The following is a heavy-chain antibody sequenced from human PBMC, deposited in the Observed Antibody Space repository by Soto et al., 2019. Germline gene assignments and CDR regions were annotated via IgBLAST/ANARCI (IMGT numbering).Heavy chain of an antibody. CDR1: GGSISSSSYY. J-gene: IGHJ4*02. CDR2: IYYSGST. CDR3: ASLTFMITFGGVIAHFDY. V-gene: IGHV4-39*01. Sequence: QLQLQESGPGLVKPSETLSLTCTVSGGSISSSSYYWGWIRQPPGKGLEWIGSIYYSGSTYYNPFLKSRVTISVDTSKNQFSLQLSSVTAADTAVYYCASLTFMITFGGVIAHFDYWGQGTLVTVSS. D-gene: IGHD3-16*02.